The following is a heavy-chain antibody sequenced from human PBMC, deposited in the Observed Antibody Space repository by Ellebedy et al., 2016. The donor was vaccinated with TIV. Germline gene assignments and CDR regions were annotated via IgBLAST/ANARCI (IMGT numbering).Heavy chain of an antibody. CDR2: INPNSGGT. D-gene: IGHD2-15*01. Sequence: ASVKVSCXASGYTFTGYYMHWVRQAPGQGLEWMGWINPNSGGTNYAQKFQGWVTMTRDTSISTAYMELSRLRSDDTAVYYCARDTYCSGGSCGSNYYYGMDVWGQGTTVTVSS. CDR3: ARDTYCSGGSCGSNYYYGMDV. CDR1: GYTFTGYY. V-gene: IGHV1-2*04. J-gene: IGHJ6*02.